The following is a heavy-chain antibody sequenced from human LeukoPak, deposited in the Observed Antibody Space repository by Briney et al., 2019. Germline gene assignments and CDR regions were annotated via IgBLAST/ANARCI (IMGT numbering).Heavy chain of an antibody. CDR1: GFTFSSYA. V-gene: IGHV3-23*01. J-gene: IGHJ4*02. CDR2: ISGSGNRT. D-gene: IGHD6-19*01. CDR3: AKYGSGGNY. Sequence: GGSLRLSCAASGFTFSSYAMSWVRQAPGKGLEWVSSISGSGNRTCYADSVKGRFTISRDNSKNTLFLQMNSLRAEDTAVYYCAKYGSGGNYWGQGTLVTVSS.